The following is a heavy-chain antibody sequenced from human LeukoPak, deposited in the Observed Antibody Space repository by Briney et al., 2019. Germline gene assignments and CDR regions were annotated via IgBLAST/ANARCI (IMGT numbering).Heavy chain of an antibody. Sequence: ASVKVSCKAPGYTFTSYDINWVRQATGQGLEWMGWMNPNRGNTGYAQKFQGRVTMTRNTSISTAYMELSSLRSEDTAVYYCARASYRYSYGVYYWGQGTLVTVSS. D-gene: IGHD5-18*01. CDR2: MNPNRGNT. CDR3: ARASYRYSYGVYY. CDR1: GYTFTSYD. J-gene: IGHJ4*02. V-gene: IGHV1-8*01.